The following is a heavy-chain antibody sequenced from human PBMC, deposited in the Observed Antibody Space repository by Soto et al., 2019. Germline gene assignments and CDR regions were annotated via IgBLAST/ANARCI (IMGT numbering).Heavy chain of an antibody. CDR2: IYYSGST. V-gene: IGHV4-31*03. D-gene: IGHD5-12*01. CDR3: ARDRYYGGYDYYFDY. CDR1: GGSISSGGYY. J-gene: IGHJ4*02. Sequence: SETLSLTCTVSGGSISSGGYYWSWFRQHPGKGLEWIGYIYYSGSTYYNPSLKSRVTISVDTSTNQFSLKLSSVTAADTAVFYCARDRYYGGYDYYFDYWGQGTLVTVSS.